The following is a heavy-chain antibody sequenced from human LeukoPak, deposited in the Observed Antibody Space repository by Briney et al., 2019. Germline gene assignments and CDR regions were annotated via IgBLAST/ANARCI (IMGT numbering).Heavy chain of an antibody. CDR2: IRYDGSNK. CDR1: GFTFSSYG. D-gene: IGHD2-15*01. J-gene: IGHJ6*02. Sequence: PGGSLRLSCSACGFTFSSYGMHWVRQAPGKGLEWVALIRYDGSNKYYADSVKGRITISRDNAKNSLYLQMNSLRAEDTAVYYCARGGVVVAATPLYPWYGMGVWGQWTTVTVSS. CDR3: ARGGVVVAATPLYPWYGMGV. V-gene: IGHV3-30*02.